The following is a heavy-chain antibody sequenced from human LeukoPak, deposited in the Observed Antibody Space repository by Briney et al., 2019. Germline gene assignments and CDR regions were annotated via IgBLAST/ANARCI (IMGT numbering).Heavy chain of an antibody. D-gene: IGHD2-15*01. J-gene: IGHJ6*02. CDR1: GFNFSSYW. CDR3: AKGVVAATNAAYYGMDV. Sequence: GGSLRLSCAASGFNFSSYWMHWVRQAPGKGLVWVSRINSDGSSTSYADSVKGRFTISRDNSKNTLYLQMNSLRPEDTAVYYCAKGVVAATNAAYYGMDVWGQGTTVTVSS. CDR2: INSDGSST. V-gene: IGHV3-74*01.